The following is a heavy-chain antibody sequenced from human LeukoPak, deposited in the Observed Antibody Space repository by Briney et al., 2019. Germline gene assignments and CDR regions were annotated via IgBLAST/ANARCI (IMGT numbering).Heavy chain of an antibody. CDR1: GGSVSSGSYY. CDR2: IYYSGST. D-gene: IGHD3-22*01. CDR3: ARVTDDSRYFDY. Sequence: SETLSLTCTVSGGSVSSGSYYWSWIRQPPGKGLEWIGYIYYSGSTYYNPSLKSRVTISVDTSKNQFSLKLSSVTAADTAVYYCARVTDDSRYFDYWGQGTLVTVSS. J-gene: IGHJ4*02. V-gene: IGHV4-31*03.